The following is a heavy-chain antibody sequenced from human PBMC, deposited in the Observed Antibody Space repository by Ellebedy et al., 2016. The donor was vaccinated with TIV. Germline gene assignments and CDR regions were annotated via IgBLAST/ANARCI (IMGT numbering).Heavy chain of an antibody. CDR3: AIEGGRGSSSSDYFDL. CDR2: LSSTSSYI. J-gene: IGHJ4*02. CDR1: GFTFSRYT. Sequence: GESLKISCAASGFTFSRYTINWVRQAPGKGLEWVSSLSSTSSYIYYADSAKGRFTISRDNAKNSLFLQMNSLGVEDTAVYSCAIEGGRGSSSSDYFDLWGQGTLVTVSS. D-gene: IGHD6-6*01. V-gene: IGHV3-21*01.